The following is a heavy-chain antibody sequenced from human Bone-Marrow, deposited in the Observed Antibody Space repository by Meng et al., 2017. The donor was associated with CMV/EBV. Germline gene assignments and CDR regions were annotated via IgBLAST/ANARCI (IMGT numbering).Heavy chain of an antibody. J-gene: IGHJ4*02. CDR3: TNLYRDSDGNNFDS. CDR1: RLPFNYVY. D-gene: IGHD2-8*01. CDR2: IKSKTNGETT. V-gene: IGHV3-15*03. Sequence: GRSLRLACVVSRLPFNYVYMTWVSQVAGKGLEWVGHIKSKTNGETTDEDAPVKGRFTISTFDSRNTVYLQRNSLKSEATAMYYCTNLYRDSDGNNFDSWGQGTLVTVSS.